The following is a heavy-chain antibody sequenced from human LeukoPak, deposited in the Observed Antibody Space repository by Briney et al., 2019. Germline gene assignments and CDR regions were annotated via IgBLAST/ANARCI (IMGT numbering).Heavy chain of an antibody. J-gene: IGHJ6*02. CDR2: IYTTGTT. CDR1: GGSISSYY. V-gene: IGHV4-4*07. Sequence: SETLSLTCTVSGGSISSYYWSWLRQPAGKGLEWLGRIYTTGTTNYNPSLKSRVTMSLDTSKNQLSLKLSSVTAADTAVYYCARAPFTTSFQGMDVWGQGTTVTVSS. CDR3: ARAPFTTSFQGMDV. D-gene: IGHD2-2*01.